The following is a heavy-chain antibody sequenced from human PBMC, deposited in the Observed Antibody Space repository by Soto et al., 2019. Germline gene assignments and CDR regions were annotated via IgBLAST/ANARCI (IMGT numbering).Heavy chain of an antibody. D-gene: IGHD6-6*01. J-gene: IGHJ6*02. CDR1: GGSISSGDYY. CDR2: IYYSGYT. Sequence: SETLSLTCTVSGGSISSGDYYWSWVRQDPGEGLELIGYIYYSGYTYYKPSLKSRLTLSMDTSKNQFSLKLSSVTAADTAVYYCARGSSPHYGMDVWGQGTTVTVSS. V-gene: IGHV4-31*03. CDR3: ARGSSPHYGMDV.